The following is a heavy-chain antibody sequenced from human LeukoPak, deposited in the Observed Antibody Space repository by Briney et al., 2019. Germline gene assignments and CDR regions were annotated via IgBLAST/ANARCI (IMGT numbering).Heavy chain of an antibody. CDR2: IKGDGSLI. D-gene: IGHD4-11*01. V-gene: IGHV3-7*01. CDR1: EFTFSTYW. CDR3: AREGLPYSRDY. J-gene: IGHJ4*02. Sequence: GGSLRLSCSTSEFTFSTYWMSWVRQTPEKGLEWVANIKGDGSLINYADSVKGRFTISRDNAKNSLSLQMNSRTADDTGLYYCAREGLPYSRDYWGQGTLVTVSS.